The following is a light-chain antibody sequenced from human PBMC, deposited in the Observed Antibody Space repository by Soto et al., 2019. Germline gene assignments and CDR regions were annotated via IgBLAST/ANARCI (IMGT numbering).Light chain of an antibody. CDR3: QQYNSYPT. Sequence: DIEMSQSPSSLSASVGDRVTITCRASQSLNRWLAWYQQQPGKAPKLLIYDASSLQSGVPSRFSGIGPGTEFALTIRSLKPDEFAIDDCQQYNSYPTFGRGTKGDNK. CDR2: DAS. V-gene: IGKV1-5*01. J-gene: IGKJ1*01. CDR1: QSLNRW.